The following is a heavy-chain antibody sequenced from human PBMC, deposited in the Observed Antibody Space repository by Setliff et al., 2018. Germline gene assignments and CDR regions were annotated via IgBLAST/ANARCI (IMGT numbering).Heavy chain of an antibody. CDR3: ARAQSWSGGPYYFDN. V-gene: IGHV1-8*02. D-gene: IGHD3-3*01. CDR1: GYTFTNYD. Sequence: GASVKVSCKASGYTFTNYDINWVRQATGQGLEWMGWMSPNSGNTGYAQKFQGRVTMTRNTSISTAYMDLSSLRFEDTAVYYCARAQSWSGGPYYFDNWGQGTLVTVSS. J-gene: IGHJ4*02. CDR2: MSPNSGNT.